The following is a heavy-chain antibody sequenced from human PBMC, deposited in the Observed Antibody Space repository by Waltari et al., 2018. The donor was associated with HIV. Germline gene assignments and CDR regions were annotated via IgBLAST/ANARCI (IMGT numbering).Heavy chain of an antibody. D-gene: IGHD5-18*01. Sequence: EVQLVESGGGLVQPGGSLRLSCAASGFTFSSYEMNWVRQAPGKGLGWVSYISSSGSTIYYADSVKGRFTISRDNAKNSLYLQMNSLRAEDTAVYYCARHKKATWWLQPDYWGQGTLVTVSS. CDR1: GFTFSSYE. CDR2: ISSSGSTI. V-gene: IGHV3-48*03. CDR3: ARHKKATWWLQPDY. J-gene: IGHJ4*02.